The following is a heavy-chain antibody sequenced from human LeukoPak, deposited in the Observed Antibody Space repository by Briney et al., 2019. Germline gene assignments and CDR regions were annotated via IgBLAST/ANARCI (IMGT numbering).Heavy chain of an antibody. J-gene: IGHJ4*02. CDR1: GYSFTSYW. Sequence: GESLKISCQGSGYSFTSYWISWVRQMPGKGLEWMGRINPSDSYTNYSPSFQGHVTISADKSISTAYLQWSGLKASDTAMYYCARAGYSSTWHYDYWGQGTLVTVSS. V-gene: IGHV5-10-1*01. D-gene: IGHD6-13*01. CDR2: INPSDSYT. CDR3: ARAGYSSTWHYDY.